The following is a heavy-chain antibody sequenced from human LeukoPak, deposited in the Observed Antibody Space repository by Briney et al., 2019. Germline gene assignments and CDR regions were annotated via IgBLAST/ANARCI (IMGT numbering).Heavy chain of an antibody. V-gene: IGHV3-30*02. CDR3: AKDPSGYCSSTSCSYYYYGMDV. Sequence: PGGSLRLSCAASGFTFSSYGMHWVRQARGKGLEWVAFIRYDGSNKYYADSVKGRFTISRDNSKNTLYLQMNSLRAEDTAVCYCAKDPSGYCSSTSCSYYYYGMDVWGQGTTVTVSS. J-gene: IGHJ6*02. CDR1: GFTFSSYG. D-gene: IGHD2-2*01. CDR2: IRYDGSNK.